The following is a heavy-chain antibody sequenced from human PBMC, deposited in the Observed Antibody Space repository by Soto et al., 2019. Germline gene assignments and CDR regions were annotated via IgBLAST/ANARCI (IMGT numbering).Heavy chain of an antibody. CDR2: ISIRGGDE. Sequence: QVQLVESGGGVVQPGKSLRLSCAASGFTFSSYAMHWARQAPGKGLEWVTVISIRGGDEYYAESVRGRFTISRDDSKNTLYLQMDSLRVEDTAVYYGARGTIVARQLLDYWGQGTLVTVSS. CDR1: GFTFSSYA. D-gene: IGHD1-1*01. J-gene: IGHJ4*02. V-gene: IGHV3-30*03. CDR3: ARGTIVARQLLDY.